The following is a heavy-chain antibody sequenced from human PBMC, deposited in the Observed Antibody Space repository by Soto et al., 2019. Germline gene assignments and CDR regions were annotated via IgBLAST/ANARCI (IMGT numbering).Heavy chain of an antibody. CDR3: ARGSSIVGATSGFDY. CDR2: INHSGST. Sequence: SETLSLTCAVYGGSFSGYYWSWIRQPPGKGLEWIGEINHSGSTNYNPSLKSRVTISVDTSKNQFSLKLSSVTAADTAVYYCARGSSIVGATSGFDYWGQGTLVTVSS. V-gene: IGHV4-34*01. CDR1: GGSFSGYY. J-gene: IGHJ4*02. D-gene: IGHD1-26*01.